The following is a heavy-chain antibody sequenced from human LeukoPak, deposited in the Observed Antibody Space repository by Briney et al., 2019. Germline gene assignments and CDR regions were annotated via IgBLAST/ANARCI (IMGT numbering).Heavy chain of an antibody. J-gene: IGHJ4*02. CDR3: ARALRYFDWGYFDY. V-gene: IGHV3-21*01. D-gene: IGHD3-9*01. CDR2: ISSSGSYI. CDR1: GFTFSSYA. Sequence: GGSLRLSCAASGFTFSSYAMHWVRQTPEKGLEWVSSISSSGSYIYYADSVKGRFTISRDNAKSSLYLQMNSLRAEDTAVYYCARALRYFDWGYFDYWGQGTLVTVSS.